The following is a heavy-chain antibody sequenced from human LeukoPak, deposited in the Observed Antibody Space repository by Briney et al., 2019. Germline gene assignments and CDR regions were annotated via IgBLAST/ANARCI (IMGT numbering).Heavy chain of an antibody. CDR3: ARDLELERNRWNYFES. J-gene: IGHJ4*02. CDR1: GGSISSFF. CDR2: MHYSGDT. D-gene: IGHD1-1*01. V-gene: IGHV4-59*01. Sequence: SETLSLTCTVSGGSISSFFWSWIRPPPGEGLGRIGSMHYSGDTKNNPSLKSRVSLSIDTSKQQFSLRLSSVTAADTAVYYCARDLELERNRWNYFESWGQGTLVTVSS.